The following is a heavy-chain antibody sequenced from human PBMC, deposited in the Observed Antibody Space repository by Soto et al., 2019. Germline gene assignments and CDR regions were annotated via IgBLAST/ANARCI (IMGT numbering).Heavy chain of an antibody. D-gene: IGHD1-26*01. CDR2: ISAYNDNT. V-gene: IGHV1-18*01. CDR1: GYTFNSYG. CDR3: ATDRSYRSYYFDY. Sequence: GASVKVSCKASGYTFNSYGISWVRQAPGQGLEWMGWISAYNDNTNYAQKFQGRVTMTEDTSTDTAYMELSSLRSEDTAVYYCATDRSYRSYYFDYWGQGTLVTVSS. J-gene: IGHJ4*02.